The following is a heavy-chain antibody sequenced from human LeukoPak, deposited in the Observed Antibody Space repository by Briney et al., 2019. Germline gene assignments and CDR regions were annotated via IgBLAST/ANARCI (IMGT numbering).Heavy chain of an antibody. V-gene: IGHV1-18*01. J-gene: IGHJ6*02. Sequence: ASVKVSCKASGYTFTGYGISWVRQAPGQGLEWMGWISAYNGNTNYAQKLQGRVTMTTDTSTSTAYMELRSLRSDDTAVYYCAREGYCSSTSCFGIRGMDVWGQGTTVTVSS. D-gene: IGHD2-2*01. CDR3: AREGYCSSTSCFGIRGMDV. CDR1: GYTFTGYG. CDR2: ISAYNGNT.